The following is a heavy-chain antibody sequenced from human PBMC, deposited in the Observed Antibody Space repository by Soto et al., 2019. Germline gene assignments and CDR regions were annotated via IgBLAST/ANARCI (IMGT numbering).Heavy chain of an antibody. V-gene: IGHV3-13*05. J-gene: IGHJ2*01. CDR1: GFTFSSYD. D-gene: IGHD6-13*01. Sequence: XGALRLSFSASGFTFSSYDMHWVRQATGKGLEWVSAIGIAGDPYYPGSVKGRFTISRENAKNSLYLQMNSLRAGDTAVYYCARARSSSWSAGWYFDPWGRGTLVTVSS. CDR3: ARARSSSWSAGWYFDP. CDR2: IGIAGDP.